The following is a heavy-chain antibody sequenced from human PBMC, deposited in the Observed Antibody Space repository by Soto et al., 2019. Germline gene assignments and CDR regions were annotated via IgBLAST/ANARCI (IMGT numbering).Heavy chain of an antibody. Sequence: GGSLRLSCAASGFTFSNYAMHWVRQAPGKGLEWVAIVSYDGDNEYYADSVKGRFTISRDSSKNTVSLEMTSLRAEDTAVYYCAKGGRQWLVKSDFNYWGQGALVTAPQ. CDR3: AKGGRQWLVKSDFNY. CDR1: GFTFSNYA. J-gene: IGHJ4*02. D-gene: IGHD6-19*01. V-gene: IGHV3-30*18. CDR2: VSYDGDNE.